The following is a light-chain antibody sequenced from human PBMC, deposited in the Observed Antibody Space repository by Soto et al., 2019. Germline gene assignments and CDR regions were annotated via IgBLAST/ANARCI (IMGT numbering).Light chain of an antibody. J-gene: IGKJ4*01. CDR2: KAS. Sequence: DIQMTQSPSTLSASVGDRVTITCRASQSIRSWLAWYQQKTGKAPELLIQKASSLQSGVPSRFSGSGSGTEFILTISSLQPDDFASYYCQQYEAYPLTFGGGTKVEIK. V-gene: IGKV1-5*03. CDR1: QSIRSW. CDR3: QQYEAYPLT.